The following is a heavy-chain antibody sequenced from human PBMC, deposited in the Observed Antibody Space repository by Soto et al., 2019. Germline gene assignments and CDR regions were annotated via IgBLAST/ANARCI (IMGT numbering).Heavy chain of an antibody. CDR3: AKDRQGAVAAFYSYGMDV. J-gene: IGHJ6*02. D-gene: IGHD6-19*01. CDR1: GFSFRTYG. V-gene: IGHV3-30*18. Sequence: QVQLVESGGGVVQPGRSLRLSCEASGFSFRTYGMHWVRQAPGKGLEWVALISFDEKNKSYVDSVKGRFTISRDTSKNTMFLEMNSLRLEDTAVYYCAKDRQGAVAAFYSYGMDVWGQGTTVTVSS. CDR2: ISFDEKNK.